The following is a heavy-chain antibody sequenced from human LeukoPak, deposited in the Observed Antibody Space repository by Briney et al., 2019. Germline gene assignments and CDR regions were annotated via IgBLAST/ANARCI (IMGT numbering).Heavy chain of an antibody. CDR3: ARGNYDILTNYYYYYMDV. CDR2: INHSGST. Sequence: SETLSLTCAVYGGSFSGYYWSWIRQPPGKGLEWIGEINHSGSTNYNPSLKSRVTISLDTSKNQFSLKLSSVTAADTAVYYCARGNYDILTNYYYYYMDVWGKGTTVTISS. CDR1: GGSFSGYY. V-gene: IGHV4-34*01. J-gene: IGHJ6*03. D-gene: IGHD3-9*01.